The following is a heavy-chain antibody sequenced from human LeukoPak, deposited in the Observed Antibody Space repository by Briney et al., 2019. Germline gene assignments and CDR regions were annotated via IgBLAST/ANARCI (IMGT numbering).Heavy chain of an antibody. CDR2: IIPILGTA. J-gene: IGHJ6*02. D-gene: IGHD4-17*01. CDR1: GGTFSSYA. CDR3: ASDYGDYYYSLYYYYYGMDV. Sequence: SVKVSCKASGGTFSSYAISWVRQAPGQGLEWMGGIIPILGTANYAQKFQGRVTITADESTSTAYMELSSLRSEDTAVYYCASDYGDYYYSLYYYYYGMDVWGQGTTVTVSS. V-gene: IGHV1-69*13.